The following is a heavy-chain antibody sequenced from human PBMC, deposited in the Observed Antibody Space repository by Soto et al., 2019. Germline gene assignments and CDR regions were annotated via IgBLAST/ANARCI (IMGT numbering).Heavy chain of an antibody. CDR1: GFSLTTEGVG. D-gene: IGHD1-20*01. J-gene: IGHJ4*02. CDR2: IYWNDDK. Sequence: SGPTLVNPTHTLTLTCSFAGFSLTTEGVGVGWVGQPPCQALEWLAIIYWNDDKHHSPSLKSRLNITKDTSKYQVVLTMTTMDSVDPAKYYCTRIQYNRATDYWGQGTLVTVYS. V-gene: IGHV2-5*01. CDR3: TRIQYNRATDY.